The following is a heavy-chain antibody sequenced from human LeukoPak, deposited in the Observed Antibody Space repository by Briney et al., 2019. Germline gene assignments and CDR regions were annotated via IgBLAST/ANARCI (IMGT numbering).Heavy chain of an antibody. D-gene: IGHD6-19*01. CDR1: GFTFSSYA. CDR2: ISGSGGST. CDR3: ARGGLGSAFDN. J-gene: IGHJ4*02. V-gene: IGHV3-23*01. Sequence: GGSLRLSCAASGFTFSSYALSWVRQAPGKGLECVSAISGSGGSTYSADSLKGRFTISRDNTKNTLYLQINSLRTDDTAVFYCARGGLGSAFDNWGQGTLVTVSS.